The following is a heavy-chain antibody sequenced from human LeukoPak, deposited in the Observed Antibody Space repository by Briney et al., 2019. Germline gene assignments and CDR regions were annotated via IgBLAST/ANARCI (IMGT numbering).Heavy chain of an antibody. CDR2: IYSGGST. CDR3: ARDPYSGSYGDYYYYYMDV. Sequence: GGSLRLSCAASGLTVSKNYMSWVRQAPGEGLESVSVIYSGGSTYYADSVKGRFTISRDNSKNNLYLQMNSLRPEDTAVYYCARDPYSGSYGDYYYYYMDVWGKGTTVTTSS. D-gene: IGHD1-26*01. CDR1: GLTVSKNY. V-gene: IGHV3-53*01. J-gene: IGHJ6*03.